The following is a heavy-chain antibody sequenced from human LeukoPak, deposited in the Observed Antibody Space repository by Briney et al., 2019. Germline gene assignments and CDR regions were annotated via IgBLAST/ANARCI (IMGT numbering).Heavy chain of an antibody. V-gene: IGHV4-4*07. CDR2: IYTSGST. D-gene: IGHD3-22*01. J-gene: IGHJ3*02. Sequence: PSETLSLTCTVSGGSISSYYWSWIRQPAGKGLEWIGRIYTSGSTNYNPSLKSRVTMSVDTSKNQFSLKLSSVTAADTAVYYCARDYYDSSGYYYQYDAFDIWGQGTMVTASS. CDR1: GGSISSYY. CDR3: ARDYYDSSGYYYQYDAFDI.